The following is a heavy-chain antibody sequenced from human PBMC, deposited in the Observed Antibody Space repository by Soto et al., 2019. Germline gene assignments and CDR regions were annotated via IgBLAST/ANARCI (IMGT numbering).Heavy chain of an antibody. CDR2: IDPSDSYT. CDR3: ARQEPPLYGMDV. Sequence: PGESLKISCKGSGYSFTSYWISWVRQMPGKGLEWMGRIDPSDSYTNYSPSFQGHVTISADKSISTAYLQWGSLKASDTAMYYCARQEPPLYGMDVWGQGTTVTVSS. V-gene: IGHV5-10-1*01. CDR1: GYSFTSYW. D-gene: IGHD1-1*01. J-gene: IGHJ6*02.